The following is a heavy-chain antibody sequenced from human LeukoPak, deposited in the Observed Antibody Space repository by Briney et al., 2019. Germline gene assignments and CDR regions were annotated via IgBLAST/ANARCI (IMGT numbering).Heavy chain of an antibody. V-gene: IGHV3-21*01. CDR3: ASDMGENSSGWYKGFDY. J-gene: IGHJ4*02. CDR2: ISSSSSYI. CDR1: GFTFSSYS. Sequence: GGSLRLSCAASGFTFSSYSMNWVRQAPGKGLEWVSSISSSSSYIYYADSVKGRSTISRDNAKNSLYLQMNSLRAEDTAVYYCASDMGENSSGWYKGFDYWGQGTLVTVSS. D-gene: IGHD6-19*01.